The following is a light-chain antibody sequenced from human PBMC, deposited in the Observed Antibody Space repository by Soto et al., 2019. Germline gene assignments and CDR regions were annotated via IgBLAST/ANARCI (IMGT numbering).Light chain of an antibody. CDR2: DVS. CDR1: SSDVGGYNY. CDR3: SLHV. Sequence: QSVLTQPASVSGSPGQSITISCTGTSSDVGGYNYVSWYQQHPGKAPKLMIYDVSNRPSGVSNRFSGSKSGNTASLTISGLQAADEADSSSSLHVFGTGTKVTVL. J-gene: IGLJ1*01. V-gene: IGLV2-14*03.